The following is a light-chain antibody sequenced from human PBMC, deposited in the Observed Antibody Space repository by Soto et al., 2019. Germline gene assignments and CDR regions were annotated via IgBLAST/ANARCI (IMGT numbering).Light chain of an antibody. CDR2: EVS. CDR3: SSYTSSSTYV. V-gene: IGLV2-14*01. J-gene: IGLJ1*01. Sequence: QSVLTQPASVSGSPGQSITISCSVTSSDVGGYNYVSWYQQHPGKAPKLMIYEVSNRPSGVSNRFSGSKSGNTASLTISGLQTEDEADHYCSSYTSSSTYVFGTGTKLTVL. CDR1: SSDVGGYNY.